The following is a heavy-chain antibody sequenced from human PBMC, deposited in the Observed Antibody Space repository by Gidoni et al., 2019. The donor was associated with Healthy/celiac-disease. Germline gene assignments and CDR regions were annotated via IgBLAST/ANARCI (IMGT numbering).Heavy chain of an antibody. CDR1: GFTFSSYE. J-gene: IGHJ4*02. CDR2: ISSSGSPI. CDR3: AREEQLVLSY. V-gene: IGHV3-48*03. D-gene: IGHD6-13*01. Sequence: EVQLVDSGGGLVQPGGSLRLSCAASGFTFSSYEMNWVRQAPGKGLEWVSYISSSGSPIYYADSVKGRFTIYRDNAKNSLYLQMNSLRAEDTAVYYCAREEQLVLSYWGQGTLVTVSS.